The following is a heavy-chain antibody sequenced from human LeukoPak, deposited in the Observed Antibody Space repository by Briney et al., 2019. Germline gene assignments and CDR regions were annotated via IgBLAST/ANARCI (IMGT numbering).Heavy chain of an antibody. Sequence: GGSLRLSCAASGLTFSSYSMNWVRQAPGKGLEWVSSISSSSSYIYYADSVKGRFTISRDNAKNSLYLQMNSLRAEDTAVYYCARSDGDYGIGAFDIWGQGTMVTVSS. J-gene: IGHJ3*02. CDR1: GLTFSSYS. CDR2: ISSSSSYI. CDR3: ARSDGDYGIGAFDI. D-gene: IGHD4-17*01. V-gene: IGHV3-21*01.